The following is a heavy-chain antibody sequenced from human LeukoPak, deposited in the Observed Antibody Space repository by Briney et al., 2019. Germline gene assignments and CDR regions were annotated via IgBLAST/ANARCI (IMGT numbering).Heavy chain of an antibody. CDR3: ARGPYCSGGSCYSRGRVWFDP. V-gene: IGHV4-34*01. CDR2: INHSGST. Sequence: SETLSLTCAVYGGSFSGYYWSWIRQPPGKGLKWIGEINHSGSTNYNPSLKSRVTISVDTSKNQFSLKLSSVTAADTAVYYCARGPYCSGGSCYSRGRVWFDPWGQGTLVTVSS. D-gene: IGHD2-15*01. J-gene: IGHJ5*02. CDR1: GGSFSGYY.